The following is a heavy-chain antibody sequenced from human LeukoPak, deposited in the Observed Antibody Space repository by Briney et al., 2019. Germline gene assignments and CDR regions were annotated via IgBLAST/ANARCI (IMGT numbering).Heavy chain of an antibody. Sequence: GGSLRLSCVASGFTFSSYSMNWVRRTPGKGLEWVSSITTSSTYMFYADSVRGRFTISRDNAKNSLYLQMNSLRAEDTAVYYCASPYGDYFYYMDVWGKGTTVTVSS. CDR3: ASPYGDYFYYMDV. J-gene: IGHJ6*03. D-gene: IGHD4-17*01. V-gene: IGHV3-21*01. CDR1: GFTFSSYS. CDR2: ITTSSTYM.